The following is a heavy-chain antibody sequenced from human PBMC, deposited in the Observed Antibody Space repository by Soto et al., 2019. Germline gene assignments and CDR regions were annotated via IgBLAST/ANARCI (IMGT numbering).Heavy chain of an antibody. V-gene: IGHV1-18*01. Sequence: VQLVQSGGEVKKPGASVKVSSKTSNYNLDRNCITWVRQAPGQGLEWMGWIYVSNGYTNYAQKFEDRVTLTTEISTRTVYMELRSLRSDDTAVYYCANRGNPLMDVWGQGTTVAVSS. J-gene: IGHJ6*02. CDR1: NYNLDRNC. CDR2: IYVSNGYT. CDR3: ANRGNPLMDV.